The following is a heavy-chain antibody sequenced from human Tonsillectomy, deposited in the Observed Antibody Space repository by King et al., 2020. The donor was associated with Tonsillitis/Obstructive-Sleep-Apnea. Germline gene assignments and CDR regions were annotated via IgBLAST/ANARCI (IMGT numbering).Heavy chain of an antibody. V-gene: IGHV1-18*01. J-gene: IGHJ6*02. D-gene: IGHD6-6*01. CDR2: ISTYNGNT. Sequence: QLVQSGAEVKKPGASVKVSCKASGCTFTTCGFSWVRQAPGQGLEWIGWISTYNGNTYYAQKFQGRVTMTTDTSTSTAYMELRSLRSDDTAVYYCARDRDISSHWDYYYGMDVWGQGTTVTVSS. CDR3: ARDRDISSHWDYYYGMDV. CDR1: GCTFTTCG.